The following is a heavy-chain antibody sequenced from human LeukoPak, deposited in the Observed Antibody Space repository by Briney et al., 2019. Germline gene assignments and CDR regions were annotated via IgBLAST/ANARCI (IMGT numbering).Heavy chain of an antibody. J-gene: IGHJ4*02. Sequence: RGGSMRLSCAASGSTFDDYCMSWVRQAPGKGLEWVSGINWNGGSTGYADSVKGRFTISRDTAKNSLYLQMNSLRAEDTALYYCAREGGSYYFDCWGQGTLVTVSS. CDR1: GSTFDDYC. V-gene: IGHV3-20*04. CDR2: INWNGGST. D-gene: IGHD1-26*01. CDR3: AREGGSYYFDC.